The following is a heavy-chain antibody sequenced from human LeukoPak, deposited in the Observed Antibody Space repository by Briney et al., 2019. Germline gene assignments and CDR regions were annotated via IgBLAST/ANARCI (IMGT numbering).Heavy chain of an antibody. V-gene: IGHV3-23*01. CDR1: GFTFSSYA. J-gene: IGHJ4*02. D-gene: IGHD6-6*01. CDR2: ISGSGGST. Sequence: GSLRLSCAASGFTFSSYAMSWVRQAPGKWLEWVSAISGSGGSTYYADSVKGRFTISRDNSKNTLYLQMNSLRAEDTAVYYCAKSSSSSGGLRYFDYWGQGTLVTVSS. CDR3: AKSSSSSGGLRYFDY.